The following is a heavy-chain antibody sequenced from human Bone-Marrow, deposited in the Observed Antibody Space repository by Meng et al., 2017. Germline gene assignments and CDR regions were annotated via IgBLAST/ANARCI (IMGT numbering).Heavy chain of an antibody. CDR1: GFTFSSYS. D-gene: IGHD2-15*01. CDR3: ARNSGGSCYYPCPYYYYGMDV. CDR2: ISSSSSYI. J-gene: IGHJ6*02. Sequence: GESLKISCAASGFTFSSYSMNWVRQAPGKGLEWVSPISSSSSYIYYADSVKGRFTISRDNAKNSLYLQMNSLRAEDTAVYYCARNSGGSCYYPCPYYYYGMDVWGQGNTVTVSS. V-gene: IGHV3-21*01.